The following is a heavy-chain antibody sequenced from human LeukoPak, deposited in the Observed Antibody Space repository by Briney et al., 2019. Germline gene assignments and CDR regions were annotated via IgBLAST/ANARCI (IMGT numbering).Heavy chain of an antibody. CDR3: ASAAGGKNPDYYYYGMDV. D-gene: IGHD3-16*01. V-gene: IGHV3-7*01. CDR1: GFTFNGYW. CDR2: INEDGSEK. Sequence: GGSLRLSCAASGFTFNGYWMSWVRQAPGKGLEWVANINEDGSEKYYVDSVKGRFTISRDNAKNSLYLQMNSLRAEDTAVYYCASAAGGKNPDYYYYGMDVWGQGTTVTVSS. J-gene: IGHJ6*02.